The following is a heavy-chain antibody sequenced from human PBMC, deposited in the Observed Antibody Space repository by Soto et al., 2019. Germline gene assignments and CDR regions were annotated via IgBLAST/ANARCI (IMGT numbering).Heavy chain of an antibody. Sequence: GGSLRLSCAASGFTFRNNVLSWVRQAPGKGLDWVSGITGSGRDTYYADSVKGRFTISRDNSKNMVFLQMNSLRAEDTALYYCAKNGLDNSPSAIDSWGPGALVTVSS. CDR2: ITGSGRDT. D-gene: IGHD2-8*01. V-gene: IGHV3-23*01. CDR1: GFTFRNNV. CDR3: AKNGLDNSPSAIDS. J-gene: IGHJ4*02.